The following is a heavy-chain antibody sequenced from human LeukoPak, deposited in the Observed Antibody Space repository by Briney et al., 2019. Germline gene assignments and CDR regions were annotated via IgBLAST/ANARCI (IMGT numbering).Heavy chain of an antibody. CDR2: IRYDGSNK. Sequence: GGSLRLSRAASGFTFSSYGMHWVRQAPGKGLGWVAFIRYDGSNKYYADSVKGRFTISRDNSKNTLYLQMNSLRAEDTAVYYCARQEMVSDAFDIWGQGTMVTVSS. D-gene: IGHD2-8*01. V-gene: IGHV3-30*02. CDR3: ARQEMVSDAFDI. J-gene: IGHJ3*02. CDR1: GFTFSSYG.